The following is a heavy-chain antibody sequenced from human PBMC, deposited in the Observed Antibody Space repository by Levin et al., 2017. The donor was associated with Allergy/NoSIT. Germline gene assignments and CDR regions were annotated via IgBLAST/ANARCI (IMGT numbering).Heavy chain of an antibody. CDR3: ASSGGSCYYCAFDI. D-gene: IGHD2-15*01. Sequence: PGGSLRLSCAASGFTFSSYSMNWVRQAPGKGLEWVSYISSSSSTIYYADSVKGRFTISRDNAKNSLYLQMNSLRAEDTAVYYCASSGGSCYYCAFDIWGQGTMVTVSS. CDR1: GFTFSSYS. J-gene: IGHJ3*02. V-gene: IGHV3-48*01. CDR2: ISSSSSTI.